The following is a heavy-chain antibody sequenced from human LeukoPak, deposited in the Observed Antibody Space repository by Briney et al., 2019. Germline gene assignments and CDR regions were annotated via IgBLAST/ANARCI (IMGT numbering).Heavy chain of an antibody. CDR3: ARDLSSGSKDPFDY. J-gene: IGHJ4*02. D-gene: IGHD3-22*01. V-gene: IGHV1-18*01. CDR1: GYTFTSYG. Sequence: ASVKVSFKASGYTFTSYGISWVRQAPGQGLEWMGWISAYNGNTNYAQKLQGRVTMTTDTSTSTAYMELRSLRSDDTAVCYCARDLSSGSKDPFDYWGQGTLVTVSS. CDR2: ISAYNGNT.